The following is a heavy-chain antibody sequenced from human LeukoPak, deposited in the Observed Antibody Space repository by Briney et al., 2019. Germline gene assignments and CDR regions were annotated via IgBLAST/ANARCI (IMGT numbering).Heavy chain of an antibody. CDR1: GFTFSSYW. CDR2: IKQDGSEK. V-gene: IGHV3-7*01. D-gene: IGHD3-10*01. CDR3: ARDGGSGSYYKGVY. J-gene: IGHJ4*02. Sequence: PGGSLRLSRAASGFTFSSYWMSWVRQAPGKGLEWVANIKQDGSEKYYVDSVKGRFTISRDNAKNSLYLQMNSLRAEDTAVYYCARDGGSGSYYKGVYWGQGTLVTVSS.